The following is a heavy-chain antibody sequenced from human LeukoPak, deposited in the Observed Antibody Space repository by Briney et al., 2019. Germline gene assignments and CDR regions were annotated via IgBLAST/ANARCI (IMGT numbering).Heavy chain of an antibody. J-gene: IGHJ6*03. Sequence: PSETLSLTCTVSGGSISSSPYYWGWIRQPTGKGLEWIGSIYYSGTTHYNPPLESRVTISVDTSKNQFSLKLASVTAADTAVYYCAREATVTSPVDYYYYMDVWGKGTTVTISS. CDR2: IYYSGTT. CDR3: AREATVTSPVDYYYYMDV. D-gene: IGHD4-17*01. V-gene: IGHV4-39*07. CDR1: GGSISSSPYY.